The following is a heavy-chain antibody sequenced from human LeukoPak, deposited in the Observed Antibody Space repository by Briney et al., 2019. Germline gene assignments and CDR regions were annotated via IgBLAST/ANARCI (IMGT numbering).Heavy chain of an antibody. CDR2: ISAYNGNT. CDR1: GYTFTSYG. Sequence: ASVTVSCKASGYTFTSYGISWVRQAPGQGLEWMGWISAYNGNTNYAQKLQGRVTMTTDTSTSTAYMELRSLRSDDTAVYYCARDDPYSGYDYSVYYYYGMDVWGQGTTVTVSS. D-gene: IGHD5-12*01. CDR3: ARDDPYSGYDYSVYYYYGMDV. J-gene: IGHJ6*02. V-gene: IGHV1-18*01.